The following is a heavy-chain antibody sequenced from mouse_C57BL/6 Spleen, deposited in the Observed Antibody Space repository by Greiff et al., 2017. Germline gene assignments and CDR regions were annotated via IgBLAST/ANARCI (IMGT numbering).Heavy chain of an antibody. CDR3: ARRYRYYAMDY. CDR1: GFTFTDYY. Sequence: EVKLVESGGGLVQPGGSLSLSCAASGFTFTDYYMSWVRQPPGKALEWLGFIRNKANGYTTEYSASVKGRFTISRDNSQSILYLQMNALRAEDSATYYCARRYRYYAMDYWGQGTSVTVSS. CDR2: IRNKANGYTT. V-gene: IGHV7-3*01. J-gene: IGHJ4*01.